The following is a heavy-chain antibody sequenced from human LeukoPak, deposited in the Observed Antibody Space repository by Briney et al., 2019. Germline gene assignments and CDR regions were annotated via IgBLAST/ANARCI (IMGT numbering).Heavy chain of an antibody. J-gene: IGHJ4*02. V-gene: IGHV1-2*02. D-gene: IGHD1-26*01. CDR1: GYTFTGYY. CDR3: ARGDSGSYLSSYFDY. Sequence: ASVKVSCKASGYTFTGYYMHWVRQAPGQGLEWMGWINPNSGGTNYAQKFQGRVTMTRDTSISTAYMELSRLRSDDTAVYYCARGDSGSYLSSYFDYWGQGTLVTVSS. CDR2: INPNSGGT.